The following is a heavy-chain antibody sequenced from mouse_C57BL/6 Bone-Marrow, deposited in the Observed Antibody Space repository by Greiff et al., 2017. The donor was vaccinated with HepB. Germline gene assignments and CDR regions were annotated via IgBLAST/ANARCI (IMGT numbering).Heavy chain of an antibody. CDR2: IYPRDGST. J-gene: IGHJ1*03. Sequence: QVQLQQSGPELVKPGASVKLSCKASGYTFTSYDINWVKQRPGQGLEWIGWIYPRDGSTKYNEKFKGKATLTVDTSSSTADMELHSLTSEDSAVYFCSRYDYYGSSHWYFDVWGTGTTVTVSS. CDR1: GYTFTSYD. CDR3: SRYDYYGSSHWYFDV. V-gene: IGHV1-85*01. D-gene: IGHD1-1*01.